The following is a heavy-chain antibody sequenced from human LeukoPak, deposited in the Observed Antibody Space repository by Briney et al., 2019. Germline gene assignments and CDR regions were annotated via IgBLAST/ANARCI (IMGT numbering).Heavy chain of an antibody. J-gene: IGHJ4*02. Sequence: GGSLRLSCAASGFTFSSYWMSWVRQAPGKGLEWVANIKQDGSEKYYVDSVKGRFTISRDNAKNSLHLQMNSLRAEDTAVYFCARDYGMVPGIYWGQGTLVTVSS. CDR3: ARDYGMVPGIY. CDR2: IKQDGSEK. V-gene: IGHV3-7*01. D-gene: IGHD4/OR15-4a*01. CDR1: GFTFSSYW.